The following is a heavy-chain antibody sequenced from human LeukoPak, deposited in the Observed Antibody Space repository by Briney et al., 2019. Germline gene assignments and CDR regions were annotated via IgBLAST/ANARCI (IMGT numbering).Heavy chain of an antibody. Sequence: GRSLRLSCAASGFTFDDYAMHWVRQAPGKGLEWVSGISWNSGSIGYADSVKGRFTTSRDNAKNSLYLQMNSLRAEDTALYYCAKDAGIAVAGRQDYWGQGTLVTVSS. CDR2: ISWNSGSI. CDR3: AKDAGIAVAGRQDY. CDR1: GFTFDDYA. J-gene: IGHJ4*02. V-gene: IGHV3-9*01. D-gene: IGHD6-19*01.